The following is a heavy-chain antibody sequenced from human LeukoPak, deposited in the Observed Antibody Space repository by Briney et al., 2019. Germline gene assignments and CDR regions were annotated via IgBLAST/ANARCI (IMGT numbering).Heavy chain of an antibody. J-gene: IGHJ4*02. CDR2: INPNSGGT. CDR3: ARDRDSSGYYSLFLDY. D-gene: IGHD3-22*01. Sequence: ASVKVSCKASGYTFTSYYMHWVRQAPGQGLEWMGWINPNSGGTNYAQKFQGRVTMTRDTSISTAYMELSRLRSDDTAVYYCARDRDSSGYYSLFLDYWGQGTLVTVSS. CDR1: GYTFTSYY. V-gene: IGHV1-2*02.